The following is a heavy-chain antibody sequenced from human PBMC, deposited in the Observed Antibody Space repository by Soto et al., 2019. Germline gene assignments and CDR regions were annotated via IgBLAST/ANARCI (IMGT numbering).Heavy chain of an antibody. CDR3: ARPVHYEDYSGHLFDY. Sequence: GDSLKISCKGSGYSLTSYWISWLRQMPGKGLEWMGRIDPSDCYTNYSRAFGGHVTISTDESISSASLQGSSLKASDTAMYYCARPVHYEDYSGHLFDYSGQGTLVTVSS. J-gene: IGHJ4*02. V-gene: IGHV5-10-1*01. CDR2: IDPSDCYT. CDR1: GYSLTSYW. D-gene: IGHD1-26*01.